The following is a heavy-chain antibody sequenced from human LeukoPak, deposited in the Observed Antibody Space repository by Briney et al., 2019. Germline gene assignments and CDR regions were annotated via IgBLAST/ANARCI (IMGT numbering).Heavy chain of an antibody. CDR3: ARGKISSVVVITHAFDI. D-gene: IGHD3-22*01. Sequence: SETLSPTCAVYGGSFSGYYWSWIRQPPGKGLEWIGEINHSGSTNYNPSLKSRVTISVDTSKNQFSLKLSSVTAADTAVYYCARGKISSVVVITHAFDIWGQGTMVTVSS. CDR2: INHSGST. CDR1: GGSFSGYY. V-gene: IGHV4-34*01. J-gene: IGHJ3*02.